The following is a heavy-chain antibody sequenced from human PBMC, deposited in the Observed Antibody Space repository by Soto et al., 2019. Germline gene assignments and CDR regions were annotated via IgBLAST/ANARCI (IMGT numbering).Heavy chain of an antibody. V-gene: IGHV1-18*01. J-gene: IGHJ6*02. D-gene: IGHD2-2*01. CDR3: ARDVVVPDYYYYGMDV. Sequence: ASVKVSCKASGYTFTSYGISWVRQAPGQGLEWMGWISAYNGNTNYAQKLQGRVTMTTDTSTSTAYMELRSLRSDDTAVYYCARDVVVPDYYYYGMDVWGQGTTVTVSS. CDR1: GYTFTSYG. CDR2: ISAYNGNT.